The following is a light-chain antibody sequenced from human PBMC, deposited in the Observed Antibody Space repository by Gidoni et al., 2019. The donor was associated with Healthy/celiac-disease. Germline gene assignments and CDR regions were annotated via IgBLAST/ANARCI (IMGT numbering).Light chain of an antibody. CDR2: WAS. CDR3: QQYYSTPFT. J-gene: IGKJ3*01. V-gene: IGKV4-1*01. CDR1: QSVLYSSNNKNY. Sequence: IVMTQSPDSLAVSLGERATINCKSSQSVLYSSNNKNYLAWYQQKPGQPPKLLIYWASTREPGVPDRFSGSGSGTDFTLTISSLQAEDVAVYYCQQYYSTPFTFGPGTKVDIK.